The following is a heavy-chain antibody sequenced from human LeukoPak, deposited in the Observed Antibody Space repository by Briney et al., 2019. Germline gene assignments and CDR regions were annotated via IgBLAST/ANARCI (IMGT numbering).Heavy chain of an antibody. J-gene: IGHJ4*02. CDR1: GGSISSYY. Sequence: SETLSLTCTVSGGSISSYYWSWIRQPPGKGLEWIGYIYYSGSTNYNPSLKSRVTISVDTSKNQFSLKLSSVTAADTAVYYCARGVAPSNFDYWGQGTLVTVSS. CDR3: ARGVAPSNFDY. V-gene: IGHV4-59*01. D-gene: IGHD2-15*01. CDR2: IYYSGST.